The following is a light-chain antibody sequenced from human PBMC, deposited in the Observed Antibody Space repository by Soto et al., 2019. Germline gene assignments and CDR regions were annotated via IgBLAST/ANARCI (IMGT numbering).Light chain of an antibody. V-gene: IGKV1-6*01. CDR1: QAIRND. CDR2: AAS. J-gene: IGKJ4*01. Sequence: IQLTQSPSSLSASVGDRVTITCRASQAIRNDLVWFQQKPGKAPILLIYAASTLQSGVPPRFSGSGSGTDFTRTISSLQAEDFATYYCLQDSTYPRTFGGGTQVEIK. CDR3: LQDSTYPRT.